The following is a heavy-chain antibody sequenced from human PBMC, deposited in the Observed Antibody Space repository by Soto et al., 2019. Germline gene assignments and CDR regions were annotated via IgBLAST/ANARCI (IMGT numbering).Heavy chain of an antibody. V-gene: IGHV3-33*06. CDR3: VKDHCGGDCYSDPYFDY. J-gene: IGHJ4*02. CDR1: GFSFTTYG. Sequence: QVQLVESGGGVVQPGRSLRLSCAASGFSFTTYGLHWVRQAPGKGLEWVAVIWYDGSNQYYADSVKGRFTISRDNSKNILYLEMNSLRVDDTAVCYCVKDHCGGDCYSDPYFDYWGQGTRVTVSS. CDR2: IWYDGSNQ. D-gene: IGHD2-21*02.